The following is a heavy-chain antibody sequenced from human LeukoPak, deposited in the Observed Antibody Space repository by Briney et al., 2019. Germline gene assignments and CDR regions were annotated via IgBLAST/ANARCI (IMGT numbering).Heavy chain of an antibody. V-gene: IGHV3-30-3*02. J-gene: IGHJ4*02. CDR3: AKSLTYYYDSSGLDY. Sequence: GRSLRLSCAASGFTFSSYAMHWVRQAPGKGLEWVAVTSYDGSNKYYADSVKGRFTISRDNSKNTLYLQMNSLRAEDTAVYYCAKSLTYYYDSSGLDYWGQGTLVTVSS. CDR1: GFTFSSYA. CDR2: TSYDGSNK. D-gene: IGHD3-22*01.